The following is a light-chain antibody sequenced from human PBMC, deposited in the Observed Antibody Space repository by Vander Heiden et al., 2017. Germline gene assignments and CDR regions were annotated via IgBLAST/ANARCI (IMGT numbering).Light chain of an antibody. CDR2: AAS. CDR3: QQSYSRVT. V-gene: IGKV1-39*01. CDR1: QSISSY. Sequence: DIQMTQSPSSLPASVGDRVTITCRASQSISSYLNWYQQKPGKAPKLLIYAASSLQSGVPSRFSGSGSGTDFTLTISSLQPEDFATYYCQQSYSRVTFGHGTKVDIK. J-gene: IGKJ3*01.